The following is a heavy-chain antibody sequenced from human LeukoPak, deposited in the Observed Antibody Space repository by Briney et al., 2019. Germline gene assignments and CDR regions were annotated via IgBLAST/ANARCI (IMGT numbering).Heavy chain of an antibody. D-gene: IGHD6-19*01. CDR2: IKSDGRTT. Sequence: PGGSLRLSCAASGFTFSSYNMNWVRQAPGKGLVWVSRIKSDGRTTSYADSVKGRFTISRDNAKNSLYLQMSSLRAEDAAVYYCARESETKYSSGWYYFDYWGQGTLVTVSS. CDR3: ARESETKYSSGWYYFDY. CDR1: GFTFSSYN. V-gene: IGHV3-74*01. J-gene: IGHJ4*02.